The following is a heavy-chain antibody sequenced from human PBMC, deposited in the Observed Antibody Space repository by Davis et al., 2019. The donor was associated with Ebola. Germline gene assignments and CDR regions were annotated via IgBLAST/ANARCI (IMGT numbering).Heavy chain of an antibody. Sequence: MPSETLSLTCTVSGGSISSSSYYWGWIRQPPGKGLEWIGSIYYSGSTYYNPSLKSRVTISVDTSKNQFSLKLSSVTAADTAVYYCARHNMVRGVVVYYYYGMDVWGKGTTVTVSS. D-gene: IGHD3-10*01. CDR3: ARHNMVRGVVVYYYYGMDV. CDR1: GGSISSSSYY. CDR2: IYYSGST. V-gene: IGHV4-39*01. J-gene: IGHJ6*04.